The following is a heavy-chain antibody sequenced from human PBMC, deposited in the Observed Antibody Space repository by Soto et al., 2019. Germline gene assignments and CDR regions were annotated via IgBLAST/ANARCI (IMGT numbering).Heavy chain of an antibody. CDR3: ARGRGWLRPYYYYYGMDV. V-gene: IGHV4-34*01. Sequence: KASETLSLTCAVYGGSFSGYYWSWIRQPPGKGLEWIGEINHSGSTNYNPSLKSRVTISVDTSKNQFSLKLSSVTAADTAVYYCARGRGWLRPYYYYYGMDVWGQGTTVTVSS. D-gene: IGHD5-12*01. CDR1: GGSFSGYY. J-gene: IGHJ6*02. CDR2: INHSGST.